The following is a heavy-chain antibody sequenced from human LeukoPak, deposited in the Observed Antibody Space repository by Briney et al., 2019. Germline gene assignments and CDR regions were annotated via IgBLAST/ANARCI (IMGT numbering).Heavy chain of an antibody. CDR2: IYPGDCDT. J-gene: IGHJ4*02. CDR3: ARDRTVGGTEGVVSAALSFDY. D-gene: IGHD2-2*01. V-gene: IGHV5-51*01. CDR1: GYSFTNYW. Sequence: GESLKSSCKGSGYSFTNYWIGWVRRMPGKGLEWMGIIYPGDCDTRYSPSFQGQVTISADKSIRTAYLQWSSLKASDTAIYYCARDRTVGGTEGVVSAALSFDYWGQGTLVTVSS.